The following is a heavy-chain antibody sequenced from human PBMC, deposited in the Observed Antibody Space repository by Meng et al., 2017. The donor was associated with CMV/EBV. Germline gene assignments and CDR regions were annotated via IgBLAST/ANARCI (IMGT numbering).Heavy chain of an antibody. CDR3: ARDGPYGDPLHY. J-gene: IGHJ4*02. V-gene: IGHV3-66*02. Sequence: GESLKISCAASRFTVSSYYMSWVRQAPGKGLEWVSVIYSGGSTYYADSVKGRFTISRVNSKNTLYLQMNSLRAEDTAVYYCARDGPYGDPLHYWGQGTLVTVSS. CDR2: IYSGGST. CDR1: RFTVSSYY. D-gene: IGHD4-17*01.